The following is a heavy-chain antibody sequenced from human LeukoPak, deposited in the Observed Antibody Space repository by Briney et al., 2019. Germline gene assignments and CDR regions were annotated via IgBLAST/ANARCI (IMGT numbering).Heavy chain of an antibody. CDR3: ATAVLDYGDPLFDY. Sequence: ASVKVSCKVSGYTLTESSMHWVRQAPGKGREWMGGFDPEDGETIYAQKFQGRVTMTEDTSTDTAYMELSSLRSEDTAVYYCATAVLDYGDPLFDYWGQGTLVTVSS. V-gene: IGHV1-24*01. CDR2: FDPEDGET. CDR1: GYTLTESS. J-gene: IGHJ4*02. D-gene: IGHD4-17*01.